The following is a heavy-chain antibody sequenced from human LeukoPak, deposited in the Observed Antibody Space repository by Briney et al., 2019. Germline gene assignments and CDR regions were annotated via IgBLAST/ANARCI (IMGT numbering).Heavy chain of an antibody. D-gene: IGHD6-19*01. V-gene: IGHV3-23*01. CDR2: ISGSGDDT. CDR1: RFTFSSYA. CDR3: AKERGGWSPERFDY. Sequence: PGGSLRLSCAASRFTFSSYAMSWVRQAPGKGLEWVSGISGSGDDTFYADSVKGRFTISRDNSKNTLYLQMSSLRAEDTAVYFCAKERGGWSPERFDYWGQGTLATVSS. J-gene: IGHJ4*02.